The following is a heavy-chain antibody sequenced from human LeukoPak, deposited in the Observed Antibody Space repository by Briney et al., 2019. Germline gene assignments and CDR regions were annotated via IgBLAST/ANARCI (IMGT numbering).Heavy chain of an antibody. CDR3: VRDLDWGALDV. D-gene: IGHD3/OR15-3a*01. CDR2: ISGSGDST. J-gene: IGHJ3*01. V-gene: IGHV3-23*01. CDR1: GFTFSTYA. Sequence: GGSLRLSCAASGFTFSTYAMSWVRQAPGKGLEWVSSISGSGDSTYYADSVKGRFTISRDNSKNTVYLQMNSLRAEDTALYYCVRDLDWGALDVWGQGTMVTVSS.